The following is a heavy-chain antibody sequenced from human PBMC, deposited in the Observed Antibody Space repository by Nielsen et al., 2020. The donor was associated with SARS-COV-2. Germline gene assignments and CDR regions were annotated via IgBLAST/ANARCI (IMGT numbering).Heavy chain of an antibody. Sequence: WIRQPPGKGLEWVSYISSSSSTIYYADSVKGRFTISRDNAKNSLYLQMNSLRAEDTAVYYCAREGKGSYDILTGYFLAVDYWGQGTLVTVSS. CDR2: ISSSSSTI. D-gene: IGHD3-9*01. V-gene: IGHV3-48*01. J-gene: IGHJ4*02. CDR3: AREGKGSYDILTGYFLAVDY.